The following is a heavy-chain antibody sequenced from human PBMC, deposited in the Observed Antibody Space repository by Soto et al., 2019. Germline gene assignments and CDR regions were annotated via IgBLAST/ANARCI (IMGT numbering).Heavy chain of an antibody. J-gene: IGHJ6*02. CDR3: ARNSLTGYYNYYYSMDV. Sequence: GESLKISCNSSGYSFSSYWIAWVRLMPGKGLEWMGSIYPDDSDTKYSPSFQGQVTISADKSISAAYLQWSSLKASDTAIYYCARNSLTGYYNYYYSMDVWGQGTKVTVSS. D-gene: IGHD3-9*01. V-gene: IGHV5-51*01. CDR2: IYPDDSDT. CDR1: GYSFSSYW.